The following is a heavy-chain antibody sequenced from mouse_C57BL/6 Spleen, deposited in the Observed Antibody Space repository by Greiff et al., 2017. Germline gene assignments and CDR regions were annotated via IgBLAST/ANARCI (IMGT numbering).Heavy chain of an antibody. CDR3: AIPGYGNYEAWFAY. CDR2: INPSNGGT. J-gene: IGHJ3*01. CDR1: GYTFTSYW. D-gene: IGHD2-10*02. V-gene: IGHV1-53*01. Sequence: VQLQQPGPELVKPGASVKLSCKASGYTFTSYWMHWVKQRPGQGLEWIGNINPSNGGTNYNEKFKSKATLTVDKSSSPAYMQLSSLTSEDSAVYYCAIPGYGNYEAWFAYGGQGTLVTVSA.